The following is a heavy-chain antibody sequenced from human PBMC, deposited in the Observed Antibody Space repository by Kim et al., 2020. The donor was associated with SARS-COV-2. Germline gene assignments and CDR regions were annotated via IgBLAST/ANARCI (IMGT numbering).Heavy chain of an antibody. J-gene: IGHJ4*02. CDR2: ISGNGGST. V-gene: IGHV3-23*01. Sequence: GGSLRLSCAASGFTFSSHAMSWVRQAPGKGLEWVSAISGNGGSTYYTDSVKGRFTISRDNSKNTLYLQLNSLRAEDTAVYYCARQRGAATVTTNDYWGQGTLVTVSS. CDR3: ARQRGAATVTTNDY. CDR1: GFTFSSHA. D-gene: IGHD4-17*01.